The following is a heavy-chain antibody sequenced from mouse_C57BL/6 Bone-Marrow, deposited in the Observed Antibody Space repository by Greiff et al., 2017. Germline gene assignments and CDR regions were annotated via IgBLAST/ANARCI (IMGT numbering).Heavy chain of an antibody. D-gene: IGHD3-2*02. CDR2: ISDGGSYT. CDR1: GFTFSSYA. CDR3: ARDKGQLRLRYFDY. J-gene: IGHJ2*01. V-gene: IGHV5-4*01. Sequence: EVKLMESGGGLVKPGGSLKLSCAASGFTFSSYAMSWVRQTPEKRLEWVATISDGGSYTYYPDNVKGRFTISRDNAKNNLYLQMSHLKSEDTAMYYCARDKGQLRLRYFDYWGQGTTLTVSA.